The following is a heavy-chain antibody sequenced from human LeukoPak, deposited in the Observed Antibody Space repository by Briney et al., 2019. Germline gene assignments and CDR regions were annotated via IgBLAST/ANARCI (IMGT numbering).Heavy chain of an antibody. V-gene: IGHV3-23*01. CDR2: ISAGGDVT. Sequence: GGSLRLSCAASGFTFSSFAMSWVRQAPGKGPEWVAAISAGGDVTGYADSVKGRFTISRDNSKNTLSLQVNSLRGEDTALYYCARRPGGTRSFVYWGQGTLVTVSS. D-gene: IGHD6-13*01. J-gene: IGHJ4*02. CDR1: GFTFSSFA. CDR3: ARRPGGTRSFVY.